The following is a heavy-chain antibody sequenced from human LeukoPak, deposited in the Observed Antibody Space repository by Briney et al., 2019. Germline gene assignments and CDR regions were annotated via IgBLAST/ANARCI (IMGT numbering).Heavy chain of an antibody. CDR3: ARYCSSTSCYFQSAFDP. V-gene: IGHV4-4*02. CDR2: IYHSGST. D-gene: IGHD2-2*01. J-gene: IGHJ5*02. Sequence: SETLSLTCAVSGGSISSSNWWSWVRQPPGKGLERIREIYHSGSTNYNPSLKSRVTISVDKSKNQFSLKLSSVTAADTAVYYCARYCSSTSCYFQSAFDPWGQGTLVTVSS. CDR1: GGSISSSNW.